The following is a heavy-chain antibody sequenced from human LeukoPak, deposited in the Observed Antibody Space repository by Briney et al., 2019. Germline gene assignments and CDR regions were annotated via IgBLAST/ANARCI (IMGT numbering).Heavy chain of an antibody. CDR2: IYYSGST. Sequence: SETLSLTCTVSGGSISGSVYYWGWIRQPPGKDLEWIGSIYYSGSTYYNPSLKSRLTMSVDTSKNQFSLRLSSVTASDTAVYYCARHGGDVTHYYHMDVWGKGTTVTVSS. CDR1: GGSISGSVYY. V-gene: IGHV4-39*01. D-gene: IGHD2-21*02. CDR3: ARHGGDVTHYYHMDV. J-gene: IGHJ6*03.